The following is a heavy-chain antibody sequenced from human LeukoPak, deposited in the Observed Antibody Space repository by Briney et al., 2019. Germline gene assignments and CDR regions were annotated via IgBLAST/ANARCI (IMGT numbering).Heavy chain of an antibody. D-gene: IGHD3-3*01. J-gene: IGHJ4*02. V-gene: IGHV4-4*07. Sequence: KPSETLSLTCTVSGGSISSYYWSRIRQPAGKGLEWIGRIYTSGSTNYNPSLKSRVTMSVDTSKNQFSLKLSSVTAADTAVYYCARVAADFWSGYYTETYYFDYWGQGTLVTVSS. CDR1: GGSISSYY. CDR2: IYTSGST. CDR3: ARVAADFWSGYYTETYYFDY.